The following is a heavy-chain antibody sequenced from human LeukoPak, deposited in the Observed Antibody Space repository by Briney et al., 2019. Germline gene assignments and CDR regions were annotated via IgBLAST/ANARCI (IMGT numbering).Heavy chain of an antibody. CDR1: GGSISSYY. Sequence: SETLSLTCTVSGGSISSYYWSWIRQPPGKGLEWIGYIYYSGSTNYNPSLKSRVTISVDTSKNQFSLKLSSATAADTAVYYCARRSITGPDFDYWGQGTLVTVSS. CDR2: IYYSGST. CDR3: ARRSITGPDFDY. J-gene: IGHJ4*02. D-gene: IGHD1-20*01. V-gene: IGHV4-59*08.